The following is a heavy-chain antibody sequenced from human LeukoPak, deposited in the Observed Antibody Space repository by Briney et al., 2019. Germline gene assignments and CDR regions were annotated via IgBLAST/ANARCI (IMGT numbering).Heavy chain of an antibody. CDR2: ISSGSSAI. V-gene: IGHV3-48*01. CDR3: GTGDPRFDY. J-gene: IGHJ4*02. CDR1: GFSFSTYS. Sequence: PGGSLRLSCAASGFSFSTYSMNWVRQAPGKGLQWVSYISSGSSAIYYTDSVKGRFTITRDDAKNSVYLQMNSLRTEDTAVYYCGTGDPRFDYWGQGTLVTVSS. D-gene: IGHD7-27*01.